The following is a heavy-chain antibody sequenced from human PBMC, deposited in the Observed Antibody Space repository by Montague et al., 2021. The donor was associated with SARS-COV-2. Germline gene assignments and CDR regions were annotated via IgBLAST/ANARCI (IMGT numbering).Heavy chain of an antibody. CDR2: IRPDGTST. V-gene: IGHV3-74*01. CDR1: GFTFRSYW. J-gene: IGHJ4*02. CDR3: VRPLWFGDSDYYFES. D-gene: IGHD3-10*01. Sequence: LSLSLSASGFTFRSYWMHWVRQVPGRGLVWVSRIRPDGTSTHYAASVKGRFVISRDNAKNTLSLEMTNLRVDDTAIYYCVRPLWFGDSDYYFESWGQGTLVSVSS.